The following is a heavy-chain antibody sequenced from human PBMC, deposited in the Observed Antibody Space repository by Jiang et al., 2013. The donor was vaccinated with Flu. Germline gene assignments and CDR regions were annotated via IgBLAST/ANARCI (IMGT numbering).Heavy chain of an antibody. CDR2: INHSGST. CDR1: GGSFSGYY. D-gene: IGHD1-14*01. Sequence: LLKPSETLSLTCAVYGGSFSGYYWSWIRQPPGKGLEWIGEINHSGSTNYNPSLKSRVTISVDTSKNQFSLKLSSVTAADTAVYYCATRTGNFDYWGQGTLVTVSS. CDR3: ATRTGNFDY. J-gene: IGHJ4*02. V-gene: IGHV4-34*01.